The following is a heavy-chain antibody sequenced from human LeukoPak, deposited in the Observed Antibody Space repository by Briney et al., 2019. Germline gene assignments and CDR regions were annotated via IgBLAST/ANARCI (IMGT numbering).Heavy chain of an antibody. D-gene: IGHD2-2*01. CDR3: AKFGLILGYCSSTSCFFDS. CDR1: GFTFSSYA. CDR2: ISVGGAGT. V-gene: IGHV3-23*01. Sequence: GGSLRLSCAASGFTFSSYAMSWVRQAPGKGLEWVSAISVGGAGTYYADSVKGRFTISRDNSKNTLYLQMNSLRAEDTAVYYCAKFGLILGYCSSTSCFFDSWGQGTLVTVSS. J-gene: IGHJ4*02.